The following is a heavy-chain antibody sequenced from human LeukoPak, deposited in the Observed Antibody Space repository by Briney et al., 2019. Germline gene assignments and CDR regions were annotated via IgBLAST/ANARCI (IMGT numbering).Heavy chain of an antibody. Sequence: PGGSLRLSSAASGFTFSSYGMHWVRQAPGKGLEWVAFIRYDGSNKYYADSVKGRFTISRDNSKNTLYLQMNSLRAEDTAVYYCAKDISCSSTSCYQSDWFDPWGQGTLVTVSS. CDR3: AKDISCSSTSCYQSDWFDP. CDR1: GFTFSSYG. D-gene: IGHD2-2*01. V-gene: IGHV3-30*02. CDR2: IRYDGSNK. J-gene: IGHJ5*02.